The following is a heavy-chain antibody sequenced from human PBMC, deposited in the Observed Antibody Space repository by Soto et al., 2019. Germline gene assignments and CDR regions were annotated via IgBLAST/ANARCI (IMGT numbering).Heavy chain of an antibody. J-gene: IGHJ4*02. Sequence: GESMKISCTGSGYSFSTYWIAWVRQMPGKGLEWMGIIYPGDSDTRYSPSFQGQVTISADTSTKAAYLQWISLKASDTAIYYCARLPQFLWFGALTSHAYHFNYWGPGTLVIVSA. CDR2: IYPGDSDT. D-gene: IGHD3-10*01. CDR1: GYSFSTYW. V-gene: IGHV5-51*01. CDR3: ARLPQFLWFGALTSHAYHFNY.